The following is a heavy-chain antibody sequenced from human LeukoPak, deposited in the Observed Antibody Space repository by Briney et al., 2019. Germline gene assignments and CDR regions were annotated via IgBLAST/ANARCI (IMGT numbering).Heavy chain of an antibody. J-gene: IGHJ4*02. D-gene: IGHD6-6*01. V-gene: IGHV1-8*01. CDR3: ARGLTYSSSSASFDY. CDR2: MNPNSGNT. CDR1: GYTFTSYD. Sequence: ASVKVSCKASGYTFTSYDINWVRQATGQGLEWMGWMNPNSGNTGYAQKFQGRVTMTRNTSISTACMELSSLRSEDTAVYYCARGLTYSSSSASFDYWGRGTLVTVSS.